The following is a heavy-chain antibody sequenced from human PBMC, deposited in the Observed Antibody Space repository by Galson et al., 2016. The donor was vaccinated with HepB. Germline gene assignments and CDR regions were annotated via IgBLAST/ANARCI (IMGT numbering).Heavy chain of an antibody. J-gene: IGHJ4*02. CDR3: TRHLLYGGTSFDY. CDR1: GFTFSDST. V-gene: IGHV3-73*01. CDR2: IRNKANSYAA. Sequence: SLRLSCAASGFTFSDSTVHWVRQASGKGLAWVGRIRNKANSYAAAYAASVKGRFTISRDDSQNTAYLQMNSLKTEDTAVYFCTRHLLYGGTSFDYWGQGTLVTVSS. D-gene: IGHD4-23*01.